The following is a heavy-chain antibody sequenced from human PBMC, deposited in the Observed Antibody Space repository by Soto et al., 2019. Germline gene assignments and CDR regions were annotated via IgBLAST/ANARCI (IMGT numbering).Heavy chain of an antibody. J-gene: IGHJ5*02. D-gene: IGHD5-12*01. CDR3: ARDSNIGFDP. CDR1: GFTFTNYW. CDR2: INSDGSST. V-gene: IGHV3-74*01. Sequence: HPGGSLRLSCAASGFTFTNYWMRWVRQAPGKGLVWVSHINSDGSSTSYADSVKGRFTISRDNAKNTLYLQMNSLRAEDTAVYYCARDSNIGFDPWGQGTLVTVSS.